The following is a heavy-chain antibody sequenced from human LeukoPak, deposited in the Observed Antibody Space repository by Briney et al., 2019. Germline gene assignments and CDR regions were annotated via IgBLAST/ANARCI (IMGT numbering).Heavy chain of an antibody. CDR2: MSTSGTTI. J-gene: IGHJ4*02. CDR1: GFTFSSFE. V-gene: IGHV3-48*03. Sequence: GGSLRLSCAGSGFTFSSFEMNWLRQAPGKGLEWVSFMSTSGTTIYYADSVKGRFTISRDNAKNSLYLQMNSLRAEDTAVYYCARIEGSTFDYWGQGTLATVSS. CDR3: ARIEGSTFDY.